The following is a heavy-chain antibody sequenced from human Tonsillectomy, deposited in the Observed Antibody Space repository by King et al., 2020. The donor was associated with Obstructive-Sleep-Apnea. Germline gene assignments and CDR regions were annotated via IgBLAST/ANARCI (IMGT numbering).Heavy chain of an antibody. Sequence: QLQESGPGLVKPSETLSLTFTVSGYSISRGYYCGWIRQPPGKGLEWIGCIYHSGNTFYNPSLKGRATMSVDTSKNQFSLKLTSVTAADTAVYYCTREMGELLGFDYWGQGTLVTVSS. J-gene: IGHJ4*02. CDR2: IYHSGNT. V-gene: IGHV4-38-2*02. CDR1: GYSISRGYY. D-gene: IGHD1-26*01. CDR3: TREMGELLGFDY.